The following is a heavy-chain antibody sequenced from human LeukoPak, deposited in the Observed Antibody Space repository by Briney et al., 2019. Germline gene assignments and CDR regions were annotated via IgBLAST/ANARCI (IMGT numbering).Heavy chain of an antibody. Sequence: GGSLRLSCTASGFTFSSYWMSWVRQAPGKGLEWVANIKQDGSEKYYVDSVKGRFTISRDNSKNTLYLQMNSLRAEDTAVYYCASSVVAAIPWGQGTLVTVSS. J-gene: IGHJ5*02. V-gene: IGHV3-7*01. D-gene: IGHD2-15*01. CDR3: ASSVVAAIP. CDR2: IKQDGSEK. CDR1: GFTFSSYW.